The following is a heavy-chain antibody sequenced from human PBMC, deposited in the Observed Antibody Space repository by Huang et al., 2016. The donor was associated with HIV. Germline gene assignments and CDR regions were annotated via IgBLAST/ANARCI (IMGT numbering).Heavy chain of an antibody. CDR2: INNDGSIT. V-gene: IGHV3-74*03. Sequence: EVQLVESGGGLVQPGGSLRLSCAASGFTFSSYWMHWVRQAPGKGLGGVSRINNDGSITTCADSVKGRITISRDNARNTMYLQMTTLSAGDTAVYYCARHRSSGGVEEAFDIWGPGTLVTVAS. D-gene: IGHD2-8*02. CDR3: ARHRSSGGVEEAFDI. CDR1: GFTFSSYW. J-gene: IGHJ3*02.